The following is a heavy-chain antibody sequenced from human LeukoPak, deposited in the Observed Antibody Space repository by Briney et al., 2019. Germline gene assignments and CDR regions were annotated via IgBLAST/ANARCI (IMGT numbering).Heavy chain of an antibody. CDR3: ARGQGSSGWPFDY. CDR1: GYSISSGYY. CDR2: IYHSGST. Sequence: SETLSLTCTVSGYSISSGYYWGWIRQPPGKGLEWIGSIYHSGSTYYNPSLKSRVTISVDTSKNQFSLKLSSVTAADTAVYYCARGQGSSGWPFDYWGQGTLVTVSS. J-gene: IGHJ4*02. D-gene: IGHD6-19*01. V-gene: IGHV4-38-2*02.